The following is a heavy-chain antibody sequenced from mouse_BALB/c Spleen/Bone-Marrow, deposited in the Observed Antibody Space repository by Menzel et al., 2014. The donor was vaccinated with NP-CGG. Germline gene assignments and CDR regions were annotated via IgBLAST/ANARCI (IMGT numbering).Heavy chain of an antibody. J-gene: IGHJ2*01. CDR3: ARTDY. Sequence: EVKLMESGAELVKPGASVKLSCTASGFNIKDTYMHWVKQRPEQGLEWIGRIDPANGNTKYDPKFQGKATITADTSSNTAYLQLSSLTSEDTAVYYCARTDYWGQGTTLTVPS. V-gene: IGHV14-3*02. CDR1: GFNIKDTY. CDR2: IDPANGNT.